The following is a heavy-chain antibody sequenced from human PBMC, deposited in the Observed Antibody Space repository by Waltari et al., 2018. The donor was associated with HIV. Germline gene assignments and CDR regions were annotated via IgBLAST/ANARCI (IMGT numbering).Heavy chain of an antibody. CDR2: IDHYGAT. CDR3: AKGALMRWLHSPRHWFDP. CDR1: GEFKSYY. D-gene: IGHD2-21*01. V-gene: IGHV4-34*02. Sequence: QVHLQQWGPGLVKPSETLSLTCAVYGEFKSYYWSWIRQAPDKGLEWIGKIDHYGATDYNPSLKSRVTISVDTSKNQFSLRLTSVTAADTGTYYCAKGALMRWLHSPRHWFDPWGQGNLVTVSS. J-gene: IGHJ5*02.